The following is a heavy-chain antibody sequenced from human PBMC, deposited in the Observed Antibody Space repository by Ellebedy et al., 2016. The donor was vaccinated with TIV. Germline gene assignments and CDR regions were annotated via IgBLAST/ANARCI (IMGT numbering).Heavy chain of an antibody. J-gene: IGHJ5*02. V-gene: IGHV3-72*01. Sequence: PGGSLRLSCAVSGSILSDHDMDWVRQAPGKGLEWVGRTRNKPNNYTTEYAASVKGRFTISRDDSKNSLYLQMNSLKIEDTAVYYCTGWRSGDPTWGQGTLVTVSS. CDR3: TGWRSGDPT. CDR2: TRNKPNNYTT. D-gene: IGHD4-17*01. CDR1: GSILSDHD.